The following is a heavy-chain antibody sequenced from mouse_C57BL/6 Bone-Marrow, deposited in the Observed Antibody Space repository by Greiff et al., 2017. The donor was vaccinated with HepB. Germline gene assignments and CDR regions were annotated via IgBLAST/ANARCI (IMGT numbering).Heavy chain of an antibody. CDR2: IYPRDGST. CDR1: GYTFTDHT. V-gene: IGHV1-78*01. CDR3: ASYYYGSSYAMDY. Sequence: VQRVESDAELVKPGASVKISCKVSGYTFTDHTIHWMKQRPEQGLEWIGYIYPRDGSTKYNEKFKGKATLTADKSSSTAYMQLNSLTSEDSAVYFCASYYYGSSYAMDYWGQGTSVTVSS. J-gene: IGHJ4*01. D-gene: IGHD1-1*01.